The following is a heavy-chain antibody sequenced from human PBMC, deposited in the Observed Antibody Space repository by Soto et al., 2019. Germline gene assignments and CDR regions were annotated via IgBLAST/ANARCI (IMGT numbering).Heavy chain of an antibody. Sequence: SVKVSCKXSGGTFSSYAISWVRQAPGQGLEWMGGIIPIFGTANYAQKFQGRVTITADESTSTAYMELSSLRSEDTAVYYCARSLGYPKTPFDYWGQGTLVTVSS. D-gene: IGHD2-2*03. CDR1: GGTFSSYA. CDR2: IIPIFGTA. J-gene: IGHJ4*02. CDR3: ARSLGYPKTPFDY. V-gene: IGHV1-69*13.